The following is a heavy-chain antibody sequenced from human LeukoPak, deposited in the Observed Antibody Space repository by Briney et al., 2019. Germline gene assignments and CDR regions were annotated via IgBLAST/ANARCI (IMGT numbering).Heavy chain of an antibody. CDR2: IYYSGTT. CDR3: ARGEWFGEFYFDY. V-gene: IGHV4-59*01. CDR1: GGSISSYY. Sequence: SETLSLTCTVSGGSISSYYWSWIRQPPGKGLEWIGYIYYSGTTNYNPSLKSRVTISRDTSTNQFSLKLSSMTAADTAMYYCARGEWFGEFYFDYWGQGTLVTVSS. D-gene: IGHD3-10*01. J-gene: IGHJ4*02.